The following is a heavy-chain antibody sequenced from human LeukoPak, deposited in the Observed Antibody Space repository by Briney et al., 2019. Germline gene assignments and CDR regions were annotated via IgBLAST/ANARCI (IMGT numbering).Heavy chain of an antibody. Sequence: PGGSLRLSCSASGFTFSTYAMHWFRQAPGKGLEYVSAISSNGGSTYYADSVKGRFTISRDNSKNILYLQMSSLRAEDTAVYYCVKDRWIQLWGNFDYWGQGTLVTVSS. V-gene: IGHV3-64D*06. J-gene: IGHJ4*02. CDR3: VKDRWIQLWGNFDY. D-gene: IGHD5-18*01. CDR2: ISSNGGST. CDR1: GFTFSTYA.